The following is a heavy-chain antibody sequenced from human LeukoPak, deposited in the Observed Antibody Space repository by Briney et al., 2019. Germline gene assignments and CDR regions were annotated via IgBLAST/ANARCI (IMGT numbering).Heavy chain of an antibody. D-gene: IGHD3-9*01. CDR2: ISGSGGST. CDR3: VKFVTGYSIVDAFDI. Sequence: GGSLRLSCAASGFTFSSYAMSWVRQAPGKGLEWVSAISGSGGSTYYADSVKGRFTISRDNSKNTLYLQMNSLRAEDTAVYYCVKFVTGYSIVDAFDIWGQGTMVTVSS. CDR1: GFTFSSYA. V-gene: IGHV3-23*01. J-gene: IGHJ3*02.